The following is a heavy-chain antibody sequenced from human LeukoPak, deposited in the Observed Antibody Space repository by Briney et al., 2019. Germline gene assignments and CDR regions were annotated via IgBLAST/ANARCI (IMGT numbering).Heavy chain of an antibody. CDR1: GYTFTSYA. CDR2: INTNTGNP. J-gene: IGHJ3*02. CDR3: AREDVYCGGDCYDAFDI. D-gene: IGHD2-21*02. V-gene: IGHV7-4-1*02. Sequence: ASVKVSCKASGYTFTSYAMNWVRQAPGQGLEWMGWINTNTGNPTYAQGFTGRFVFSLDTSVSTAYLQISSLKAEDTAVYYCAREDVYCGGDCYDAFDIWGQGAMVTVSS.